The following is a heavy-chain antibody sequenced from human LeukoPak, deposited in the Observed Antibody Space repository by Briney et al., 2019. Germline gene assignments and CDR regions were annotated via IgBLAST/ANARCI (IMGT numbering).Heavy chain of an antibody. CDR3: AREHYCSGGSCYGNWFDP. Sequence: PSETLSLTCTVSGYSISSGYYWGWIRQPAGKGLEWIGRIYTSGSTNYNPSLKSRVTMSVDTSKNQFSLKLSSVTAADTAVYYCAREHYCSGGSCYGNWFDPWGQGTLVTVSS. CDR2: IYTSGST. D-gene: IGHD2-15*01. V-gene: IGHV4-4*07. CDR1: GYSISSGYY. J-gene: IGHJ5*02.